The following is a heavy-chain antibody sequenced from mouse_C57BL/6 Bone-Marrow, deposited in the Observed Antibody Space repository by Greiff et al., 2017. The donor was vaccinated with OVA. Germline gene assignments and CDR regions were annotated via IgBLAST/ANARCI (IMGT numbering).Heavy chain of an antibody. CDR2: IWSGGST. Sequence: QVQLQQSGPGLVQPSQSLSITCTVSGFSLTSYGVHWVRQSPGKGLEWLGVIWSGGSTDYNAAFISRLSISKDNSKSQVFFKMNSLQADDTAIYYCARNSPFYWYFDVWGTGTTVTVSS. V-gene: IGHV2-2*01. CDR1: GFSLTSYG. CDR3: ARNSPFYWYFDV. J-gene: IGHJ1*03.